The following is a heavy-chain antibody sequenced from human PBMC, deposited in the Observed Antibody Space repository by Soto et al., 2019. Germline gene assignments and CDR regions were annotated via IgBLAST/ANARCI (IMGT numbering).Heavy chain of an antibody. CDR3: ASSGYYYPFAY. Sequence: GGSLRLSCAASGFTFSDYYMSWIRQAPGKGLEWVSYISSSSSYTNYADSVKGRFTISRDNAKNSLYLQMNSLRAEDTAVYYCASSGYYYPFAYWGQGTLVTVSS. CDR1: GFTFSDYY. J-gene: IGHJ4*02. D-gene: IGHD3-22*01. V-gene: IGHV3-11*06. CDR2: ISSSSSYT.